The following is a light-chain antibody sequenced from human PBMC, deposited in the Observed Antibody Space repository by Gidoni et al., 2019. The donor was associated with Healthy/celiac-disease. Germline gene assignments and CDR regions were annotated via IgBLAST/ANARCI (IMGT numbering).Light chain of an antibody. J-gene: IGLJ3*02. CDR2: GKN. Sequence: SSELTQDPAVSVAFGPTVRITCQGASLRSYYASWYQQKPGQAPVLVIYGKNNRPSGIPDRFSGSSSGNTASLTITGAQAEDEADYYCNSRDSSGNHRWVFGGGTKLTVL. CDR1: SLRSYY. CDR3: NSRDSSGNHRWV. V-gene: IGLV3-19*01.